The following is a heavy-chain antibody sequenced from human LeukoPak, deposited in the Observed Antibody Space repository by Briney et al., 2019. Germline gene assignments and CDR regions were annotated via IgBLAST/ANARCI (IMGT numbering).Heavy chain of an antibody. D-gene: IGHD3-22*01. Sequence: PSETLSLTCTVSGGSISSYCWSWIRQPPGKGLEWIGYIYYSGSTNYNPSLKSRVTISVDTSKNQFSLKLSSVTAADTAVYYCARDDSSGYLDWGQGTLVTVSS. J-gene: IGHJ4*02. CDR1: GGSISSYC. CDR3: ARDDSSGYLD. V-gene: IGHV4-59*12. CDR2: IYYSGST.